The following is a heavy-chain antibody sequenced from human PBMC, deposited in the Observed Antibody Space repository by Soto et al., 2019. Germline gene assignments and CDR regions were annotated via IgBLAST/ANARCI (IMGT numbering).Heavy chain of an antibody. CDR1: GGSISSGDYY. V-gene: IGHV4-30-4*01. CDR3: ARVFPNSSGYYNWFDP. CDR2: IYYSGST. D-gene: IGHD3-22*01. Sequence: PSETLSLTCTVSGGSISSGDYYLSWIRQPPGKGLEWIGYIYYSGSTYYNPSLKSRVTISVDTSKNQFSLKLSSVTAADTAVYYCARVFPNSSGYYNWFDPWGQGTLVTVSS. J-gene: IGHJ5*02.